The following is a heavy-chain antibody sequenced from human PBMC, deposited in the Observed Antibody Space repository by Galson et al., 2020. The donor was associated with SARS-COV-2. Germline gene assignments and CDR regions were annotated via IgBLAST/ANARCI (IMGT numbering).Heavy chain of an antibody. CDR2: IKRKTDGGTT. J-gene: IGHJ6*02. CDR1: GFTFSNAW. Sequence: GESLKISCAASGFTFSNAWMSWVRQAPGQGLEWVGRIKRKTDGGTTDYAAPVKGRFTISRDDSKNTLYLQMNSLKTEDTAVYYCTTDYVPQSGYYGLDVWGQGTTVTVSS. D-gene: IGHD3-16*01. V-gene: IGHV3-15*01. CDR3: TTDYVPQSGYYGLDV.